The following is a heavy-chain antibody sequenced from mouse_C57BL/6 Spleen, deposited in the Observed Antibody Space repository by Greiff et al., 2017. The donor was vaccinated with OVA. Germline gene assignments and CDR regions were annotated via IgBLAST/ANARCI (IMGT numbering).Heavy chain of an antibody. J-gene: IGHJ4*01. V-gene: IGHV2-9*01. CDR2: IWGGGST. CDR3: AKRVIPSYAMDY. Sequence: VMLVESGPGLVAPSQSLSITCTVSGFSLTSYGVDWVRQPPGKGLEWLGVIWGGGSTNYNSALMSRLSISKDNSKNQLFRKMNSLQTDDTDRYYCAKRVIPSYAMDYWGQGTSVTVSS. CDR1: GFSLTSYG.